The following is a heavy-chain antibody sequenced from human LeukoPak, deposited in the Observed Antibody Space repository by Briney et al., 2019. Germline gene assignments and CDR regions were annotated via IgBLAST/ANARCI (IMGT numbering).Heavy chain of an antibody. V-gene: IGHV3-23*01. CDR1: GFTFSSYA. CDR3: AKRRFVGATTLDFDY. CDR2: ISGSGGST. J-gene: IGHJ4*02. D-gene: IGHD1-26*01. Sequence: GESLRLSCAASGFTFSSYAMSWVRQAPGKGLEWVSAISGSGGSTYYADPVKGRFTISRDNSKNTLYLQMNSLRAEDTAVYYCAKRRFVGATTLDFDYWGQGTLVTVSS.